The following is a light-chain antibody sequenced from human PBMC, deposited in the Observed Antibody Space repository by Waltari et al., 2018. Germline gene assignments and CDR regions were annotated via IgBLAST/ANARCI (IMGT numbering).Light chain of an antibody. CDR1: RSDVGYYNY. CDR2: AVT. Sequence: QSALTQPRSVSGSPGQSVTISCSGTRSDVGYYNYVSWYQQPPGKVPKVMIYAVTTRPSWVPVRFSVSKSGNTASLTISGLQAEDEADYYCCSYAGSYTWVFGGGTKLTVL. J-gene: IGLJ3*02. CDR3: CSYAGSYTWV. V-gene: IGLV2-11*01.